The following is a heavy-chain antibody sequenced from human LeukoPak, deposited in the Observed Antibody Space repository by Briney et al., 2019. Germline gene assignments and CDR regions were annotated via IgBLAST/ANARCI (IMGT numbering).Heavy chain of an antibody. Sequence: PGESLKISCKGSGYRFTNYWIGWVRQMPGKGLEWMGIIYPGDSDTRYSPSFQGQVTISADKSFSTAYLQWSSLKASDTAMYYCASLPWELFLPDAFDIWGQGTLVTVSS. V-gene: IGHV5-51*01. D-gene: IGHD1-26*01. CDR3: ASLPWELFLPDAFDI. J-gene: IGHJ3*02. CDR1: GYRFTNYW. CDR2: IYPGDSDT.